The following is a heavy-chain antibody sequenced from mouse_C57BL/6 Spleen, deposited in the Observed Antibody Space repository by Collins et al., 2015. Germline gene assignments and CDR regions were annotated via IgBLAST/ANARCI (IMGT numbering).Heavy chain of an antibody. J-gene: IGHJ4*01. V-gene: IGHV10-1*01. CDR2: IRSKSNNYAT. Sequence: EVQLVESGGGLVQPKGSLKLSCAASGFSFNTYAMNWVRQAPGKGLEWVARIRSKSNNYATYYADSVKDRFTISRDDSESMLYLQMNNLKTEGTAMYYCVRQYGSIPMDYWGQGTSVTVSS. CDR3: VRQYGSIPMDY. CDR1: GFSFNTYA. D-gene: IGHD1-1*01.